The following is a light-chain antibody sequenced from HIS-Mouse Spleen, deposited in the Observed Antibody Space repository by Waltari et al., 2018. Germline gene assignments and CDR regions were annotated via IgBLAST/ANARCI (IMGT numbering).Light chain of an antibody. J-gene: IGLJ2*01. CDR2: EDS. Sequence: SYELTQPPSVSVSPGQTARITCSGDPSPNKYAYWYQQKSGQAPVLVIYEDSKRPSGIPERFSGSSSGTMATLTISGAQVEDEADYYCYSTDSSGNHRVFGGGTKLTVL. CDR3: YSTDSSGNHRV. CDR1: PSPNKY. V-gene: IGLV3-10*01.